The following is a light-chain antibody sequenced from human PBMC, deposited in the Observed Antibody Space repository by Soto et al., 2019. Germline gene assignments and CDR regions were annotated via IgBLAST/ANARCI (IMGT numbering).Light chain of an antibody. J-gene: IGKJ3*01. CDR3: QQSYITPFT. CDR2: DAS. CDR1: QGISSA. V-gene: IGKV1-13*02. Sequence: AIQLTQSPSSLSASVGDRVTITCRASQGISSALAWYQQKPGKAPKLLIYDASSLESGVPSRFSGSGSGTDFTLTISSLQPEDSATYYCQQSYITPFTFGPGTKVDIK.